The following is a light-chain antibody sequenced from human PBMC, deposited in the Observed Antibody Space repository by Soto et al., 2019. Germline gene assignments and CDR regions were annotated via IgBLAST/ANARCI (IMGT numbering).Light chain of an antibody. CDR1: SSDFGGYNY. CDR2: DVS. Sequence: SALTQPASVSGSPGQSITISCTGTSSDFGGYNYVSWYQHHPGKVPKPLIFDVSNRPSGVSSRFSGSKSGNTASLTISGLQAEDEADYYCSSYRSGSTLYVFGTGTRSPS. CDR3: SSYRSGSTLYV. V-gene: IGLV2-14*03. J-gene: IGLJ1*01.